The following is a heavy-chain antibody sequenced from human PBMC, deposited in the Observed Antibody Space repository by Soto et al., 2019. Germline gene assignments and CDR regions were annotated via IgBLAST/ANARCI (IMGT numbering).Heavy chain of an antibody. V-gene: IGHV3-23*01. D-gene: IGHD4-17*01. CDR3: AKDKDYGDPSYYYYYGMDV. J-gene: IGHJ6*02. Sequence: GGSLRLSCAASGFTFSSYAMSWVRQAPGKGLEWVSAISGSGGSTYYADSVKGRFTISRDNSKNTLYLQMNSLRAEDTAVYYCAKDKDYGDPSYYYYYGMDVWGQGTTVTVSS. CDR2: ISGSGGST. CDR1: GFTFSSYA.